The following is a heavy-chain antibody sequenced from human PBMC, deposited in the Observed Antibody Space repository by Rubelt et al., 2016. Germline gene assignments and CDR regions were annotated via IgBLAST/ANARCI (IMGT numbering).Heavy chain of an antibody. D-gene: IGHD4-17*01. Sequence: QVQLQESGPGLVKPSETLSLTCTVSGGSISSYYWGCIRQPPGKGLEWIGYIYYSGSTNYNPSLKSRVTISVDTSKNHVSLKLSSVTAADTAVYYCANGDSEEWYFDVWGRGTLVTVSS. CDR1: GGSISSYY. CDR2: IYYSGST. CDR3: ANGDSEEWYFDV. J-gene: IGHJ2*01. V-gene: IGHV4-59*12.